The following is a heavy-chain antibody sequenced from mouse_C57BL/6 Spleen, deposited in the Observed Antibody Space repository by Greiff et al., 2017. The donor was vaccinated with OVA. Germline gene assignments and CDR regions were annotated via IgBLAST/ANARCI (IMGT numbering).Heavy chain of an antibody. V-gene: IGHV14-4*01. CDR2: IDPENGDT. Sequence: EVQLQQSGAELVRPGASVKLSCTASGFNIKDDYMHWVKQRPEQGLEWIGWIDPENGDTEYASKFQGKATITADTSSNTAYLQLSSLTSEDTAVYYCTRGATVGSHWYFDVWGTGTTVTVSS. CDR3: TRGATVGSHWYFDV. D-gene: IGHD1-1*01. CDR1: GFNIKDDY. J-gene: IGHJ1*03.